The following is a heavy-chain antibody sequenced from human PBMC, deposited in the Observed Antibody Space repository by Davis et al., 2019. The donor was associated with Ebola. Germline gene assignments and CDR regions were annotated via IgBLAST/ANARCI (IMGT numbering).Heavy chain of an antibody. D-gene: IGHD1-26*01. CDR1: GYTFTNYY. Sequence: SVPVSCKASGYTFTNYYMYWVRQAPGQALEWMGLINPGVGSKSYAQNFQGRVTMTRDASTSTVYMDLSGLRSDDTAVYYCAREREGGSYDWFDPWGQGTLVTVSS. J-gene: IGHJ5*02. CDR2: INPGVGSK. CDR3: AREREGGSYDWFDP. V-gene: IGHV1-46*01.